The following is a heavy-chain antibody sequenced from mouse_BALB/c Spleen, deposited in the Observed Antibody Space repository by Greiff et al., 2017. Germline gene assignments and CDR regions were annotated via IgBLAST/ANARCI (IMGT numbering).Heavy chain of an antibody. V-gene: IGHV3-2*02. Sequence: EVQLQQSGPGLVKPSQSLSLTCTVTGYSITSDYAWNWIRQFPGNKLEWMGYISYSGSTSYNPSLKSRISITRDTSKNQFFLQLNSVTTEDTATYYCARDFYYYGSSPYYFDYWGQGTTLTVSS. D-gene: IGHD1-1*01. CDR1: GYSITSDYA. CDR2: ISYSGST. J-gene: IGHJ2*01. CDR3: ARDFYYYGSSPYYFDY.